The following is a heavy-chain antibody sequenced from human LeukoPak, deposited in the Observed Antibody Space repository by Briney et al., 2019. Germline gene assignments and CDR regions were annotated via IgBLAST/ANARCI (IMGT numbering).Heavy chain of an antibody. CDR1: GGTFRSYG. CDR3: ARDGSTLRFLEWFY. J-gene: IGHJ4*02. CDR2: IIPIFGAA. V-gene: IGHV1-69*05. D-gene: IGHD3-3*01. Sequence: ASVTVSCKASGGTFRSYGISWVRQAPAQGLEWMGGIIPIFGAANYAQKFQGRVTITTDESTRTAYMELSSLRSDDTAVYYCARDGSTLRFLEWFYWGQGTLVTVSS.